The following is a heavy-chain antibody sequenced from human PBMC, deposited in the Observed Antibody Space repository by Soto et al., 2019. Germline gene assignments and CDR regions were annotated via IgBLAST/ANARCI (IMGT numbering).Heavy chain of an antibody. J-gene: IGHJ5*02. CDR1: GGSISSGGYS. CDR3: ARASGYCSGGSCPVGWVDP. D-gene: IGHD2-15*01. V-gene: IGHV4-30-2*01. Sequence: QLQLQESGSGMVKPSQTLSLTCAVSGGSISSGGYSWSWIRQPPGKGLEWIGDIYHSGSTYYNPSLKSRATISVDMATKQCSLKLSSVTAVDTAVYYCARASGYCSGGSCPVGWVDPWGQGTLVTVSS. CDR2: IYHSGST.